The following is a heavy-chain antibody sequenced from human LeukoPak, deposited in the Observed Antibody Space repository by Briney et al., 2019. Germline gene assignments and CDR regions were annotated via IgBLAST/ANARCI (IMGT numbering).Heavy chain of an antibody. Sequence: SETLSLTCTVSGGSMSTGRNYWHWIRQSAGKGLEWIGRIYISGSTDYNPSLKSRVTMSLDRSKSQFSLDLSSVTAADTAVYYCARDLGYGGASYNYGLDVWGQGTTVTVSS. CDR3: ARDLGYGGASYNYGLDV. CDR1: GGSMSTGRNY. J-gene: IGHJ6*02. CDR2: IYISGST. D-gene: IGHD1-26*01. V-gene: IGHV4-61*02.